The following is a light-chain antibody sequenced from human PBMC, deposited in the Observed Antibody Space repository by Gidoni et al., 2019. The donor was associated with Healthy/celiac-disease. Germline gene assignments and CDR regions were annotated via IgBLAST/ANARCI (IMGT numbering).Light chain of an antibody. CDR3: QQYKSYWT. CDR2: DAP. Sequence: DIQMTQSPSTLSASVGDRVTITCRASQSISSWLAWYQQKPGKAPKLLIYDAPSLESGVPSRFSGSGSGTEFTLTISSLQPDEFATYYCQQYKSYWTFGQGTKVEIK. V-gene: IGKV1-5*01. CDR1: QSISSW. J-gene: IGKJ1*01.